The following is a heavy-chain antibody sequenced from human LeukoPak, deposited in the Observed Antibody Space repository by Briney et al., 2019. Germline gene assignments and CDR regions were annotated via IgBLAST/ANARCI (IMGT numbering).Heavy chain of an antibody. CDR3: ARVFGAGYSDY. CDR1: GFTFSSYE. V-gene: IGHV3-7*01. J-gene: IGHJ4*02. D-gene: IGHD4/OR15-4a*01. Sequence: GGSLRLSCAASGFTFSSYEMNWVRQAPGKGLEWVASIKQDGSEKYYVDSVKGRVTISRDNAKNSLYLQMNSLRAEDTAVYCCARVFGAGYSDYWGQGTLVTVSS. CDR2: IKQDGSEK.